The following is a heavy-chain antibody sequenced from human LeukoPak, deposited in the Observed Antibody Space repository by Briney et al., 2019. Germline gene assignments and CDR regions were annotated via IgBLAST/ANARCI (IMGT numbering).Heavy chain of an antibody. CDR3: AREGIRSCTMIVALDY. J-gene: IGHJ4*02. Sequence: PGGSLRLSCAASGFTFSSYGMHWVRQAPGKGLEWVAVIWYDGSNKYYADSVKGRFTISRDNSKNTLYLQMNSLRAEDTAVYYCAREGIRSCTMIVALDYWGQGTLVTVSS. CDR2: IWYDGSNK. V-gene: IGHV3-33*01. CDR1: GFTFSSYG. D-gene: IGHD3-22*01.